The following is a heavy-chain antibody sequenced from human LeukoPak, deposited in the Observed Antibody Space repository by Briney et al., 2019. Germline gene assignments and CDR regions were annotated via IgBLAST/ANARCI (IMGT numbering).Heavy chain of an antibody. Sequence: GGSLRLSCAASGFTFSSYGMHWVRQAPGKGLEWVAVISYDGSNKYYADSVKGRFTISRDNSKNTLYLQMNSLRAEDTAVYYCAKPLTPGIAAAGLLDYWGQGTLVTVSS. D-gene: IGHD6-13*01. CDR1: GFTFSSYG. J-gene: IGHJ4*02. CDR2: ISYDGSNK. CDR3: AKPLTPGIAAAGLLDY. V-gene: IGHV3-30*18.